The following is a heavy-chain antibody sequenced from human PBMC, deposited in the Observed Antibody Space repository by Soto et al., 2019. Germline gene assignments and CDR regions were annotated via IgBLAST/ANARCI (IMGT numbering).Heavy chain of an antibody. D-gene: IGHD2-21*01. J-gene: IGHJ3*02. CDR2: VSTYTDNT. Sequence: PSVKVSCKPSGYPFTSYGISWVRQAPGQGLEWMGWVSTYTDNTNYAQNLQGRVTMTTNTSTSTAYMELRSLRSDDTAVYYCARGVASAFDIWGQGTMVTVS. CDR3: ARGVASAFDI. CDR1: GYPFTSYG. V-gene: IGHV1-18*01.